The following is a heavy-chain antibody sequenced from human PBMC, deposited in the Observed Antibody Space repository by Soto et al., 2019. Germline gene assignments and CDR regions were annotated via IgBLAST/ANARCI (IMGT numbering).Heavy chain of an antibody. V-gene: IGHV3-30*18. CDR1: GFTFSNFG. J-gene: IGHJ4*02. D-gene: IGHD3-3*01. CDR2: ISSDGSDK. Sequence: QVQLVESGGGVVQPGRSLRLSCAASGFTFSNFGMHWGRQAPGKGLEWAAAISSDGSDKYYSDSVKGRFTISRDNSKTTLFLQMNSLRVEDTAVYYCVKGSDVARQELDYWGQGTLVTVSS. CDR3: VKGSDVARQELDY.